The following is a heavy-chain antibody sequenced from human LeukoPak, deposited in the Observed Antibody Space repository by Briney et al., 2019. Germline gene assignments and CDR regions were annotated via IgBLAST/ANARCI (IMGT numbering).Heavy chain of an antibody. V-gene: IGHV5-51*01. Sequence: GASLKISCKGSGYSFTKYWIGWVRQMPGKGLEWMGIIYPGDSDTRYSPSFQGQVTISADKSISTAYLQWSSLKASDTAMYYCARRVVDSSGYYLEYYFDYWGQGTLVTVSS. CDR3: ARRVVDSSGYYLEYYFDY. CDR2: IYPGDSDT. D-gene: IGHD3-22*01. CDR1: GYSFTKYW. J-gene: IGHJ4*02.